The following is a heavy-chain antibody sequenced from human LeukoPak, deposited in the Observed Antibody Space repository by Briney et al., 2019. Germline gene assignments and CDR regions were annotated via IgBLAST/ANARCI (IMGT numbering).Heavy chain of an antibody. Sequence: GRSLRLSCAASGFTSSSYAMHWVRQAPGKGLEWVAVISYDGSNKYYADSVKGRFTISRDNSKNTLYLQMNSLRAEDTAVYYCARVNLRVVVGAFDIWGQGTMVTVSS. CDR1: GFTSSSYA. CDR2: ISYDGSNK. J-gene: IGHJ3*02. V-gene: IGHV3-30-3*01. CDR3: ARVNLRVVVGAFDI. D-gene: IGHD3-22*01.